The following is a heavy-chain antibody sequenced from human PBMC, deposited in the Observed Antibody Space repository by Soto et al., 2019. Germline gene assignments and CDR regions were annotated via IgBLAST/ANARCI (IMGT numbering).Heavy chain of an antibody. J-gene: IGHJ4*02. CDR1: GYTFTGYY. D-gene: IGHD3-22*01. CDR3: ARAPYDSSGYYPFDY. Sequence: SVKVSCKASGYTFTGYYMHWVRQAPGQGLEWMGWINPNSGGTNYAQKFQGRVTMTRDTSISTAYMELSRLRSDDTAVYYCARAPYDSSGYYPFDYWGQGTLVTVSS. V-gene: IGHV1-2*02. CDR2: INPNSGGT.